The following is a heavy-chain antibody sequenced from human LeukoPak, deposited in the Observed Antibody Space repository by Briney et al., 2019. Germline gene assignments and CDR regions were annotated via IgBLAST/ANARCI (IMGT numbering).Heavy chain of an antibody. D-gene: IGHD4-11*01. J-gene: IGHJ6*03. CDR3: ARGNLWDYRRYYYYMDV. CDR2: INHSGST. V-gene: IGHV4-34*01. Sequence: KPSETLSLTCTVSGGSISSYYWSWIRRPPGKGLEWIGEINHSGSTNYNPSLKSRVTISVDTSKNQFSLKLSSVTAADTAVYYCARGNLWDYRRYYYYMDVWGKGTTGTVSS. CDR1: GGSISSYY.